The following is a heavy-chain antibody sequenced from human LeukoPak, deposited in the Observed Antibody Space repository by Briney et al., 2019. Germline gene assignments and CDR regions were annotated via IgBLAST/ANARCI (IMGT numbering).Heavy chain of an antibody. CDR3: ARGKRGYSP. D-gene: IGHD3-22*01. CDR1: GYTFTENY. CDR2: INPHTGAA. Sequence: AAVKVSYKVSGYTFTENYIHWVRQTPGRGLEWMGLINPHTGAANYTQSFQGRVTLTRDTSSSTAYMHLSSLRFDDTAVYYCARGKRGYSPWGQGSPVTVSS. J-gene: IGHJ4*02. V-gene: IGHV1-2*02.